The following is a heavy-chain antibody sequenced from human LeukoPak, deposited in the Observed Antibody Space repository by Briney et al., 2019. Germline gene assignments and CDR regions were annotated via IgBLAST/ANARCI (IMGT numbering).Heavy chain of an antibody. D-gene: IGHD3-3*01. Sequence: PSETLSLTCTVSGGSVNGFYWSWIRQPPGKGLEWIGYIYYSGTTNYNPSLKSRVTIAVDTSKKQFSLKLSSVIVADTAVYYCARYYDFWSGRGYYYYGMDVWGQGTTVTVSS. CDR3: ARYYDFWSGRGYYYYGMDV. CDR1: GGSVNGFY. V-gene: IGHV4-59*02. J-gene: IGHJ6*02. CDR2: IYYSGTT.